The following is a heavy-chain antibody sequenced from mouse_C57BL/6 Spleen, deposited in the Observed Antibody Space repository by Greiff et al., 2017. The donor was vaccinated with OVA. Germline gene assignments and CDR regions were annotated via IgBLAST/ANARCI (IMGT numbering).Heavy chain of an antibody. Sequence: EVHLVESGGGLVKPGGSLKLSCAASGFTFSDYGMHWVRQAPEKGLEWVAYISSGSSTIYYADTVKGRFTISRDNAKNTLFLQMTSLRSEDTAMYYGARRGWDGYFDVWGTGTTVTVSS. CDR1: GFTFSDYG. CDR2: ISSGSSTI. CDR3: ARRGWDGYFDV. D-gene: IGHD4-1*01. J-gene: IGHJ1*03. V-gene: IGHV5-17*01.